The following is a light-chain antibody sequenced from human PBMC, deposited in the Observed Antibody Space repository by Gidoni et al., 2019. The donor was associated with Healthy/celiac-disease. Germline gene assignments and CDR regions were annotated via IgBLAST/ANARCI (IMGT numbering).Light chain of an antibody. J-gene: IGKJ3*01. CDR2: GAS. Sequence: EIVLTQSPGTLSLSPGERATLSCRASQSVSSSYLSWYQQKPGQAPRLLIYGASSRATVIPDRFSGSGSGTDFTLTISRLEPEDFAVYYCQQYGSSPTFXPXTKVDIK. CDR3: QQYGSSPT. CDR1: QSVSSSY. V-gene: IGKV3-20*01.